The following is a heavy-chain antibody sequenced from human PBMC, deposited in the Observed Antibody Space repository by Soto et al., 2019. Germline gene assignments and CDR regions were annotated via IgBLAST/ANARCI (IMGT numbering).Heavy chain of an antibody. J-gene: IGHJ5*02. D-gene: IGHD6-13*01. CDR2: ISGSGGST. CDR3: AKGGPATYSSWYDGAWFDP. Sequence: GGSLRLSCAASGFTFSSYTMSWVRQAPGKGLEWVSAISGSGGSTYYADSVKGRFTISRDNSKNTLYLQMNSLRAEDTAVYYCAKGGPATYSSWYDGAWFDPWGQGTLVTVSS. V-gene: IGHV3-23*01. CDR1: GFTFSSYT.